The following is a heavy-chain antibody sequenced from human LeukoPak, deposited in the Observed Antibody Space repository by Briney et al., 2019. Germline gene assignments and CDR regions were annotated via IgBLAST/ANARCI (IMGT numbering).Heavy chain of an antibody. CDR3: ASSVTTVGAYDY. V-gene: IGHV3-53*01. D-gene: IGHD1-1*01. CDR2: ISNNDVT. J-gene: IGHJ4*02. Sequence: GGSLRLSCAAPGITASNFYMMWVRQAPGKGLEWVSYISNNDVTKYADSVRGRLTISRDNSKNILHLQMNSLRVEDTAMYWCASSVTTVGAYDYWGQGAPVTVSS. CDR1: GITASNFY.